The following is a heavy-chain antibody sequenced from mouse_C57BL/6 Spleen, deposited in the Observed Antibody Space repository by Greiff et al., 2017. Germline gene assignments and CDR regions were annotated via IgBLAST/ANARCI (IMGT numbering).Heavy chain of an antibody. J-gene: IGHJ2*01. V-gene: IGHV1-9*01. CDR2: ILPGSGST. D-gene: IGHD1-1*01. CDR3: ARSIYYCVWYFGC. CDR1: GYTFTGYW. Sequence: LVESGAELMKPGASVKLSCKATGYTFTGYWIEWVKQRPGHGLEWIGEILPGSGSTNYNEKFKGKATITADSSANTAYMQLIMLTTEDSDIYYCARSIYYCVWYFGCWGQGTTLSVSS.